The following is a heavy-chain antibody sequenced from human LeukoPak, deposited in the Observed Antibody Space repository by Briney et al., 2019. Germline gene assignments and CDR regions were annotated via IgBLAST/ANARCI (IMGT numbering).Heavy chain of an antibody. CDR2: MNPNSGNT. CDR3: AREAGVASYYYYYMDV. D-gene: IGHD5-12*01. J-gene: IGHJ6*03. V-gene: IGHV1-8*01. CDR1: GYTFTSYD. Sequence: ASVKVSCKASGYTFTSYDINWVRQATGQGLEWMGWMNPNSGNTGYAQKFQGRVTMTRNTSISTAYMALSSLRSEDTAVYYCAREAGVASYYYYYMDVWGKGTTVTVSS.